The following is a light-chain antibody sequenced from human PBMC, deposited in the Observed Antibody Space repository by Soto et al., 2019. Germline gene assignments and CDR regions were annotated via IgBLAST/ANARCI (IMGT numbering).Light chain of an antibody. Sequence: DIQMTQSPSSLSASVGDRVTITCQASQDISNYLNWYQQKPGKAPKLLIYDASNLETVGPSRFSRSVSGTDFTFTISSLHPEDIATYYCQQYDNLPLTFGGGNKVEIK. CDR2: DAS. CDR3: QQYDNLPLT. J-gene: IGKJ4*01. V-gene: IGKV1-33*01. CDR1: QDISNY.